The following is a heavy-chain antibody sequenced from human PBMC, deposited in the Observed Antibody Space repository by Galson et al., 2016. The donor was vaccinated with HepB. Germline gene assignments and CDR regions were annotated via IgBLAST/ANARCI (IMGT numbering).Heavy chain of an antibody. CDR1: GFTFSSYW. CDR3: ARARIAALGTGAFDM. CDR2: IHSDGSTT. V-gene: IGHV3-74*01. Sequence: SLRLSCAASGFTFSSYWMQWVRQAPGKGLVWVSRIHSDGSTTSYADSVKGRFTISRDNAKNTLYLQMDSLTAEDTAMYYCARARIAALGTGAFDMWGQGTMVTVSS. J-gene: IGHJ3*02. D-gene: IGHD6-13*01.